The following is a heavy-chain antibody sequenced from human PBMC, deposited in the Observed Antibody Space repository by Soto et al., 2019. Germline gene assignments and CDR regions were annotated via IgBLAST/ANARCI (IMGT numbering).Heavy chain of an antibody. CDR2: IYSGGST. J-gene: IGHJ4*02. CDR3: ARDSIYGDYQLDY. CDR1: GFTVSSNY. V-gene: IGHV3-66*01. Sequence: VGSLRLSCAASGFTVSSNYMSWVRQAPGKGLEWVSVIYSGGSTYYADSVKGRFTISRDNSKNTLYLQMNSLRAEDTAVYYCARDSIYGDYQLDYWGQGTLVTVSS. D-gene: IGHD4-17*01.